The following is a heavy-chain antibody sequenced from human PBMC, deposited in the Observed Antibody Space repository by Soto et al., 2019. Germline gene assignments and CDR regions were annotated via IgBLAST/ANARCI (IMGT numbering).Heavy chain of an antibody. CDR3: ASGGTINSPDFDY. V-gene: IGHV4-39*01. CDR1: GGSISSSSYY. J-gene: IGHJ4*02. D-gene: IGHD1-1*01. CDR2: IYYGGST. Sequence: SETLSLTCTVSGGSISSSSYYWGWIRQPPGKGLEWIGSIYYGGSTFYNPSLKSRLTTYYNPSLKSRVTISVDTSKNQFSLKLTSVTAADTGVYYCASGGTINSPDFDYWGQGTLVTVSS.